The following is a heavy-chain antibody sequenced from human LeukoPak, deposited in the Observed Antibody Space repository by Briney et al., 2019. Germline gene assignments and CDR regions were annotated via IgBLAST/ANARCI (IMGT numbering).Heavy chain of an antibody. Sequence: GGSLRLSCGVSGFTFSSYAVSWVRQAPGKGMEWVSLISAISGISYYADSVKGRFTISRDNANNTLYLQMNSLRAEDTAVYYCAKVKSTMVPIFDYWGQGTQVTVSS. CDR3: AKVKSTMVPIFDY. J-gene: IGHJ4*02. CDR2: ISAISGIS. D-gene: IGHD3-10*01. CDR1: GFTFSSYA. V-gene: IGHV3-23*01.